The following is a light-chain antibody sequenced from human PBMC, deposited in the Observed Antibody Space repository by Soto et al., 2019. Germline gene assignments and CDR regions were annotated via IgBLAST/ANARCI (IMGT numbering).Light chain of an antibody. CDR3: QQYGSSPRT. J-gene: IGKJ1*01. V-gene: IGKV3-20*01. CDR1: QSVDSNY. CDR2: GAS. Sequence: EIVLTQSPGTLSLSPGERATLSCRASQSVDSNYLAWYQQKPGQAPSLLIYGASSRATGIPDRFRGSGSGIDFTFTIGTLEPEDFAVYYCQQYGSSPRTFGQGTKVDIK.